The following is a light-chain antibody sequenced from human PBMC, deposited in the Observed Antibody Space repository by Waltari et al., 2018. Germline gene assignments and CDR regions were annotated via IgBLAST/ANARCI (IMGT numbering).Light chain of an antibody. Sequence: DIVMTQSPDSLPVSLGERATMNCKSSQSVLYSSNNKNYLAWYQQKPGQPPKLLIHWASTRESGVPDRFSVSGSGTDFTLTISSLQAEDVAVYYCQQYYSALWTFGQGTKVEIK. CDR1: QSVLYSSNNKNY. CDR2: WAS. J-gene: IGKJ1*01. V-gene: IGKV4-1*01. CDR3: QQYYSALWT.